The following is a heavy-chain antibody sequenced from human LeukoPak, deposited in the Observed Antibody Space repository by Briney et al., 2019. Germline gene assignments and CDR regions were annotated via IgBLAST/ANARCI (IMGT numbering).Heavy chain of an antibody. CDR2: IYPGDSDT. CDR1: GYSFTSYW. V-gene: IGHV5-51*01. CDR3: ARDGYNHDDAFDI. J-gene: IGHJ3*02. D-gene: IGHD5-24*01. Sequence: GESLKISCKGAGYSFTSYWIGWVRQMPGKGLEWMGIIYPGDSDTRYSPSFQGQVTISADKSISTAYLQWSSLKASDTAMYYCARDGYNHDDAFDIWGQGTMVTVSS.